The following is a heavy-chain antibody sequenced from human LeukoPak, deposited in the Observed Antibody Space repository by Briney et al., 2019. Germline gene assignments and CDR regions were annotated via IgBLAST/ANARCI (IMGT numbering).Heavy chain of an antibody. CDR3: ARVRGDGYNSFLREDYGMDV. CDR2: IYYSGST. CDR1: GGSISSYY. D-gene: IGHD5-24*01. J-gene: IGHJ6*02. V-gene: IGHV4-59*01. Sequence: SETLSLTCTVSGGSISSYYWSWIRQPPGKGLEWIGYIYYSGSTNYNPSLKSRVTISVDTSKNQFSLKLSSVTAADTAVYYCARVRGDGYNSFLREDYGMDVWGQGTTVTVSS.